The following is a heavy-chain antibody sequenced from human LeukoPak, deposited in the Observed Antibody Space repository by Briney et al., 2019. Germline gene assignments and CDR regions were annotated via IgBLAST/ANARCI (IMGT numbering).Heavy chain of an antibody. CDR2: IIPIFGTA. J-gene: IGHJ3*02. CDR1: GGTFSSYA. D-gene: IGHD2-15*01. CDR3: ARTDIVVVVAARMDAFDI. V-gene: IGHV1-69*05. Sequence: SVKVSCKASGGTFSSYAISWVRQAPGQGLEWMGGIIPIFGTANYAQKFQGRVTITTDESTSTAYMELSSLRSEDTAVYYCARTDIVVVVAARMDAFDIWGQGTMVTISS.